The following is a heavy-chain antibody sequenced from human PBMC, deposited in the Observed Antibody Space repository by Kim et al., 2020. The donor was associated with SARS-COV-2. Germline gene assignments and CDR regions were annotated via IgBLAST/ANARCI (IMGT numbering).Heavy chain of an antibody. V-gene: IGHV1-2*02. CDR3: AREAPGRLLNWFDP. CDR1: GYTFTGYY. J-gene: IGHJ5*02. Sequence: ASVKVSCKASGYTFTGYYMHWVRQAPGQGLEWMGWINPNSGGTNYAQKFQGRVTMTRDTSISTAYMELSRLRSDDTAVYYCAREAPGRLLNWFDPWGQGTLVTVSS. CDR2: INPNSGGT. D-gene: IGHD6-25*01.